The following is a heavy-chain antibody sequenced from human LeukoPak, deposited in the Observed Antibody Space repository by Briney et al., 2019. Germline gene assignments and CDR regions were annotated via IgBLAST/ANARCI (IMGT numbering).Heavy chain of an antibody. V-gene: IGHV4-34*01. Sequence: SETLSLTCAVYGGSFSGYYWSWIRQPPGKGLEWIGEINHSGSTNYNPSLKSRVTISVDTSKNQFSLKLSSVTAADTAVYYCARGRIPKKVEAIDYWGQGTLVTVSS. CDR1: GGSFSGYY. J-gene: IGHJ4*02. CDR3: ARGRIPKKVEAIDY. CDR2: INHSGST. D-gene: IGHD1-26*01.